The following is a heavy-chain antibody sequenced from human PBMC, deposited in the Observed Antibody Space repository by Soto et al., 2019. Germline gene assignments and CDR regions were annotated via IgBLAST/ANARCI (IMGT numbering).Heavy chain of an antibody. J-gene: IGHJ1*01. CDR3: ARGLLPNSRGVYFQH. D-gene: IGHD3-22*01. V-gene: IGHV4-34*01. CDR2: INHSGST. Sequence: SESLSLTCAVYGGSFSGYYWSWIRQRPGKGLEWIGEINHSGSTNYNPSLKSRVTISVDTSKNQFSLKLSSVTAADTAVYYCARGLLPNSRGVYFQHWGQGTLVTVSS. CDR1: GGSFSGYY.